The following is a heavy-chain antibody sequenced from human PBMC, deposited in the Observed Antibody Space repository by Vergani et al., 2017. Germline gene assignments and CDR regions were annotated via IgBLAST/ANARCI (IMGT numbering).Heavy chain of an antibody. Sequence: QVQLVQSGAEVKKPGASVKVSCKASGYTFTSYYMHWVRQAPGQGLEWMGIINPSGGSTSYAQKFQGRVTMTRDTSTSTVYMELSSLRSEDTAVYYCARVRGGFRYCGGDCATYYFDYWGQGTLVTVSS. CDR1: GYTFTSYY. D-gene: IGHD2-21*02. V-gene: IGHV1-46*01. J-gene: IGHJ4*02. CDR3: ARVRGGFRYCGGDCATYYFDY. CDR2: INPSGGST.